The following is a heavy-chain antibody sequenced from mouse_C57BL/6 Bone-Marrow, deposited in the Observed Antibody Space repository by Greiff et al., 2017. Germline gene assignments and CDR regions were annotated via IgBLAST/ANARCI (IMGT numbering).Heavy chain of an antibody. CDR3: AIEGEDYDGSSYDYAMDY. D-gene: IGHD1-1*01. CDR1: GYTFTSSW. J-gene: IGHJ4*01. CDR2: IHPSDSDT. V-gene: IGHV1-74*01. Sequence: QVQLQQPGAELVKPGASVKVSCKASGYTFTSSWMHWVKQRPGQGLEWLGRIHPSDSDTNYNQKFKGKATLTVDKSSCTAYMQLRSLTSEDSAVYYCAIEGEDYDGSSYDYAMDYWSQGASVTVSS.